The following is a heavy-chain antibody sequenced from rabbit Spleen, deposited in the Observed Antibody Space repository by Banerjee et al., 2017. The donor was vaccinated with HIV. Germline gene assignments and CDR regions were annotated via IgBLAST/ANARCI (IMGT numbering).Heavy chain of an antibody. CDR1: GVSFSGSSY. CDR2: IDSGSSGFT. Sequence: QEQLVESGGGLVKPGASLTLTCIASGVSFSGSSYMCWVRQAPGKGLEWIACIDSGSSGFTYFASWAKGRFTISKTSSTTVTLQMTSLTAADTATYFCARVGGLSGDGYVGDDFDLWGPGTLVTVS. CDR3: ARVGGLSGDGYVGDDFDL. J-gene: IGHJ4*01. D-gene: IGHD6-1*01. V-gene: IGHV1S45*01.